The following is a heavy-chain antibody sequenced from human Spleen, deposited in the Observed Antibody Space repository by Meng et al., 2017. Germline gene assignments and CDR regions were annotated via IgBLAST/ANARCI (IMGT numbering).Heavy chain of an antibody. CDR2: INAVFGTT. J-gene: IGHJ4*02. Sequence: SVKVSCKALGGIFSNYVIGWVRQAPGQGLEWMGGINAVFGTTNYAQKFQDRVTITSDESTSTVYMELTRLTSDDTAVYYCAGASSGWSPPTGYWGQGTLVTVSS. V-gene: IGHV1-69*13. CDR3: AGASSGWSPPTGY. D-gene: IGHD6-19*01. CDR1: GGIFSNYV.